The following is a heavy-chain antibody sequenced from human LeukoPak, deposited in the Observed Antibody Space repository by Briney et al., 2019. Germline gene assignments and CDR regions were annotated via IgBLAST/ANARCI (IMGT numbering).Heavy chain of an antibody. Sequence: GGSLRLSCAASGFTFSSYAMSWVRPAPGRGLEWGSAISGSGGSTYYADSVKGRFTISRDNSKNTLYLQMNSLRAEDTAVYYCATDLIHYYASGAKTWGQGTLVTVSS. D-gene: IGHD3-10*01. CDR3: ATDLIHYYASGAKT. V-gene: IGHV3-23*01. CDR2: ISGSGGST. J-gene: IGHJ5*02. CDR1: GFTFSSYA.